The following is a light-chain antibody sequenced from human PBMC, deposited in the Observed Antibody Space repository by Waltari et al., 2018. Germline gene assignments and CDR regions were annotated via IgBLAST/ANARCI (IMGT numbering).Light chain of an antibody. Sequence: QSALIQPASVSGSPGQSITMSCTETNSDVGSYNLVSWNQQYPGKAPKLLIYEGTKRPSGVSYRFSASKSGNTASLTISGLQAEDEADYYCSSYAGSSAPRMFGGGTKLTVL. J-gene: IGLJ3*02. V-gene: IGLV2-23*01. CDR1: NSDVGSYNL. CDR3: SSYAGSSAPRM. CDR2: EGT.